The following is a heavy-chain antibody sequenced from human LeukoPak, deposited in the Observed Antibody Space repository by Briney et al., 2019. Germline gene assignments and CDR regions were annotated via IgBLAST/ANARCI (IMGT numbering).Heavy chain of an antibody. CDR3: ARSQRGYSYGEH. Sequence: GGSLRLSCAASGLTFSTYWMHWVRQAPGKGLVWLSRVDNDGSGTSYADSVKGRFTISRDNGKNILFLQMDSLRAEDTAVYFCARSQRGYSYGEHWGQGTPVTVSS. D-gene: IGHD5-18*01. CDR2: VDNDGSGT. J-gene: IGHJ4*02. V-gene: IGHV3-74*01. CDR1: GLTFSTYW.